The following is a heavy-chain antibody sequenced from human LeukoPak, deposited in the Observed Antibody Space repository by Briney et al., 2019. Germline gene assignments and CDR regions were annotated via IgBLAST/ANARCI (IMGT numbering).Heavy chain of an antibody. CDR1: GGSISSGDYY. CDR2: IYYSGST. D-gene: IGHD5-18*01. J-gene: IGHJ4*02. V-gene: IGHV4-30-4*01. CDR3: ARAHPSRGYSYGPELLDY. Sequence: ASQTLSLTCTVSGGSISSGDYYWSWIRQPPGKGLEWIGYIYYSGSTNYNPSLKSRVTISVDTSKNQFSLKLSSVTAADTAVYYCARAHPSRGYSYGPELLDYWGQGTLVTVSS.